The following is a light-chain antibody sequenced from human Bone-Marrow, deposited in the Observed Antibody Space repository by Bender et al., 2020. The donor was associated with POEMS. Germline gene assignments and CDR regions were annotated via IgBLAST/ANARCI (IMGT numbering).Light chain of an antibody. CDR3: TSYSSLSTLV. Sequence: QSALTQPASVSGSPGQSIAISCTGTSSDVGGHKYVSWYQQHPGKAPTLIIYEVSDRPSGVSNRFSGSKSGNPASLTISGLQAEDAADYYCTSYSSLSTLVFGGGTKLTVL. CDR1: SSDVGGHKY. V-gene: IGLV2-14*03. CDR2: EVS. J-gene: IGLJ3*02.